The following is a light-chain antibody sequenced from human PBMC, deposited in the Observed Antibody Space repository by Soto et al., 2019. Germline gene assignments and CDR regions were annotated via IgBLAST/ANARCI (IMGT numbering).Light chain of an antibody. J-gene: IGKJ1*01. V-gene: IGKV3-11*01. CDR3: QQYGSSPTT. CDR2: DAS. CDR1: ESIRTY. Sequence: EIVLTQSLDTLCLSPGERATLSWLASESIRTYLAWYQQKPGQAPRLLIYDASTRATGIPARFSGSGSGTDFTLTIGSLEPEDSAVYHCQQYGSSPTTFGQGTKVDIK.